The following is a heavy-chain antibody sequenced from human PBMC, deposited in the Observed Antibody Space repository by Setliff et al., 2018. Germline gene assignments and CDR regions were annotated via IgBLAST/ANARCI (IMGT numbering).Heavy chain of an antibody. CDR1: GGTSGGTFTYFG. CDR3: GRGSRDGWYDF. Sequence: SVKVSCKASGGTSGGTFTYFGISWVRQAPGQGLEWVGGLTPLFDTTNYAQTFQGRVTITAYESMTTGYMELSSLKSEDTAVYFCGRGSRDGWYDFWGQGTLVTVSS. V-gene: IGHV1-69*13. CDR2: LTPLFDTT. J-gene: IGHJ5*01.